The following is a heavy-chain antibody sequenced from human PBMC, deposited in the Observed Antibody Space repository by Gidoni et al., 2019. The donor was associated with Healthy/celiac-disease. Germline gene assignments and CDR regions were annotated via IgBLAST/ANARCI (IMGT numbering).Heavy chain of an antibody. CDR3: AKDIRPDTAMAYDAFDI. V-gene: IGHV3-9*01. CDR1: GFTFDDYA. J-gene: IGHJ3*02. CDR2: ISWNSGSI. D-gene: IGHD5-18*01. Sequence: EVQLVESGGCLVQPGRSLRLSCSASGFTFDDYAMHWVRQATGKGLEWVSGISWNSGSIGYADSVKGRFTISRDNAKNSLYLQMNSLRAEDTALYYCAKDIRPDTAMAYDAFDIWGQVTMVTVSS.